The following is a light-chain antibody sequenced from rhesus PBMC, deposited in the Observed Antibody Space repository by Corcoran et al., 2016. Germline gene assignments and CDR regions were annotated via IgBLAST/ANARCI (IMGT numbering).Light chain of an antibody. J-gene: IGKJ2*01. CDR1: QGIRNY. Sequence: DIQMTQSPSSLSASVGDTVTITCRASQGIRNYLGWYQQKPGKAPKPLIYYTSNLESGVPSRFSGSGSGTDFTLTISSLQPEEFATYYCQQHNSYPPSFGQGTKVEIK. CDR3: QQHNSYPPS. V-gene: IGKV1S14*01. CDR2: YTS.